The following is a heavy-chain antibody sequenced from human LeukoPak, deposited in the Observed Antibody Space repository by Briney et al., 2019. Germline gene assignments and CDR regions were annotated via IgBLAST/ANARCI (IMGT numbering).Heavy chain of an antibody. CDR2: IYHSGSA. J-gene: IGHJ4*02. V-gene: IGHV4-38-2*02. D-gene: IGHD1-26*01. CDR3: ARVGIDSGSFADFDY. Sequence: PSETLSLTCTVSGYSISSEYYWGWIRQPPGMGLEWVASIYHSGSAYYNPSLKSRVTISVDTSKNQFSLKLSSVTAADTAFYYCARVGIDSGSFADFDYWGQGTLVTVSS. CDR1: GYSISSEYY.